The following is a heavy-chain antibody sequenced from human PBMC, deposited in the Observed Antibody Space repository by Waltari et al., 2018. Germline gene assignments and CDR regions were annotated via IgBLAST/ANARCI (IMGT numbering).Heavy chain of an antibody. Sequence: QVQLVESGGGVVQPGMSLTLSCAASGFSLNYNPMHWVRQALGKRLEWVALIAHDGVNKQYADSVKGRFTISKDISKNTLYLQLNGVRPEDMAVYYCAREGGSSGHAGYFDYWGQGTLATVSS. CDR2: IAHDGVNK. J-gene: IGHJ4*02. V-gene: IGHV3-30*01. D-gene: IGHD6-19*01. CDR3: AREGGSSGHAGYFDY. CDR1: GFSLNYNP.